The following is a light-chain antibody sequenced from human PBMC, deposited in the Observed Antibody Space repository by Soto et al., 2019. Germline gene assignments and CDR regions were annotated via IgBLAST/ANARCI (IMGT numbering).Light chain of an antibody. V-gene: IGKV1-9*01. Sequence: IQLTQSPSSLSASIGDRVTITCRASQGISSYLAWYRQKAGKAPELLIEAASTLQSGVPSRFSGSGSGTGFALTISSLQPEDFATYYCQQLKRYPLSFGGGTKVEIK. CDR3: QQLKRYPLS. CDR1: QGISSY. J-gene: IGKJ4*01. CDR2: AAS.